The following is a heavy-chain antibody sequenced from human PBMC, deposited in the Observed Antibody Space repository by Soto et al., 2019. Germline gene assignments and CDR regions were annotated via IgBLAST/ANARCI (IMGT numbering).Heavy chain of an antibody. CDR3: ARQGDRSSTGVFDH. CDR1: GGSISSNNYY. Sequence: SETLSLTCTVSGGSISSNNYYWGWIRQPPGKGLEWIGNIFYAGNTFYNPSLKSRVTISVDTTKNHFSLRLSSVTAADTAVYYCARQGDRSSTGVFDHWGQGALVTVSS. V-gene: IGHV4-39*01. J-gene: IGHJ4*02. CDR2: IFYAGNT. D-gene: IGHD6-13*01.